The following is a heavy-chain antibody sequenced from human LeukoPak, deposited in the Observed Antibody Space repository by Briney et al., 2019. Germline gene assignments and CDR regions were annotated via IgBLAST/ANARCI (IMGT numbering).Heavy chain of an antibody. CDR2: INPNSGGT. Sequence: ASVKVSCKASGYTFTCYYMHWVRQAPGQGLEWMGWINPNSGGTNYAQKFQGRVTMTRDTSISTAYMELSRLRSDDTAVYYCARYIVATNYYFDYWGQGTLVTVSS. D-gene: IGHD5-12*01. CDR3: ARYIVATNYYFDY. CDR1: GYTFTCYY. V-gene: IGHV1-2*02. J-gene: IGHJ4*02.